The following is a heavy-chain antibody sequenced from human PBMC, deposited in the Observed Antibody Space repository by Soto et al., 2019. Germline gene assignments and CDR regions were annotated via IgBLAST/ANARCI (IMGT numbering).Heavy chain of an antibody. V-gene: IGHV1-8*01. CDR2: MNPNTGNT. D-gene: IGHD6-25*01. Sequence: QEQLVQSGAEVKKPGAPVKVSCKASGYTFTNYNINWVRQATGQGLEWMGWMNPNTGNTGYAEKFQGRVTMTRNSSINTAYMELSGLRSDDTAVYYCAREAASDPSFYYHYMDVLGKGTTVTVSS. CDR3: AREAASDPSFYYHYMDV. CDR1: GYTFTNYN. J-gene: IGHJ6*03.